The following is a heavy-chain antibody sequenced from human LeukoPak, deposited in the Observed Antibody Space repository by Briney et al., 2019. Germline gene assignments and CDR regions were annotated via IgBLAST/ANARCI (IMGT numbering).Heavy chain of an antibody. D-gene: IGHD3-10*01. V-gene: IGHV1-2*06. CDR1: GYTFTGYY. CDR3: ARVRATMVRGVISYYYGMDV. CDR2: INPNSGGT. Sequence: ASVTVSCKASGYTFTGYYMHWERQAPGQGLEWMGRINPNSGGTNYAQKFQGRVTMTRDTSISTAYMELSRLRSDDTAVYYCARVRATMVRGVISYYYGMDVWGQGTTVTVSS. J-gene: IGHJ6*02.